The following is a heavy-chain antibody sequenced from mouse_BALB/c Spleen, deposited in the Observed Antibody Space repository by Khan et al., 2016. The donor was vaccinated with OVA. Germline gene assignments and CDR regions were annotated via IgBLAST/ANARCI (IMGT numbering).Heavy chain of an antibody. V-gene: IGHV1-7*01. D-gene: IGHD1-1*02. CDR3: ESRCLRWDFDY. CDR1: GYTFINYW. J-gene: IGHJ2*01. Sequence: QVQLQQSGAELAKPGASVKMSCKASGYTFINYWILWVKQRPGQGLEWIGYINPSTGYNEYNQNFKDKATLTADKSSSTAYMQLSSLTSEDSAFYSCESRCLRWDFDYWGQGTTLTVSS. CDR2: INPSTGYN.